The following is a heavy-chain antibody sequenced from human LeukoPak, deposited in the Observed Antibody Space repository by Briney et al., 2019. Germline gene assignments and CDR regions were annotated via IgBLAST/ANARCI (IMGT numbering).Heavy chain of an antibody. CDR2: ISYSGVT. CDR3: ARPRGSGYDLDFDY. Sequence: SETLSLTCTVSGASVSSPDYFWNWIRQPPGKGLEWIGSISYSGVTFYNPSLKSRLTMSLDTSKNQFSLRLTSVTVADTAVYDCARPRGSGYDLDFDYWGQGTLVSVSS. CDR1: GASVSSPDYF. J-gene: IGHJ4*02. D-gene: IGHD5-12*01. V-gene: IGHV4-30-4*08.